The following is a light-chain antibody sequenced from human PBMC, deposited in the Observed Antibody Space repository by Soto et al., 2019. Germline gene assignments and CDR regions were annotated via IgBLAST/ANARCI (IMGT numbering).Light chain of an antibody. Sequence: QSALTQPASVSGSPGQSITISCTGTSSDVGGYSLVSWYQQYPGKAPELMIYEDNRRPSGVSNRFSASKSGNTASLTISGLQAEDEGAYYCSSYAGGGTWVFGGGTKLTVL. V-gene: IGLV2-23*01. CDR1: SSDVGGYSL. CDR3: SSYAGGGTWV. CDR2: EDN. J-gene: IGLJ3*02.